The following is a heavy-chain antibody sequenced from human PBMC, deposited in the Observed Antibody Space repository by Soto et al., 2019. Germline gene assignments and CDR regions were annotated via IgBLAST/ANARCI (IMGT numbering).Heavy chain of an antibody. CDR1: GESISSSSYY. D-gene: IGHD2-21*02. V-gene: IGHV4-39*01. CDR3: ARQRTTVVTQAYFDH. Sequence: KPSETLSLTCIVSGESISSSSYYWDWIRQPPGKGLEWIGSTYYSGRTYYNPSFKSRVTISIDTSKNQFSLKLSSVTATDTAVYYCARQRTTVVTQAYFDHWGQGALVTVSS. CDR2: TYYSGRT. J-gene: IGHJ4*02.